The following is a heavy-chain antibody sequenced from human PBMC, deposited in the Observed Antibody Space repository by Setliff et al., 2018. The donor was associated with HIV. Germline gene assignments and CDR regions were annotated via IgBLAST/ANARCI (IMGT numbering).Heavy chain of an antibody. D-gene: IGHD3-10*01. CDR1: GGSISTTNYH. V-gene: IGHV4-61*02. Sequence: PSETLSLTCSVSGGSISTTNYHWSWIRQPAGKGLEWIGRLYSSGSTNFNPSLKSRVTMSIDMSKNQFSLKLSSVTAADTAVYYCARDGPLEGSYRYYYYYMDVWGKGTTVTVSS. J-gene: IGHJ6*03. CDR2: LYSSGST. CDR3: ARDGPLEGSYRYYYYYMDV.